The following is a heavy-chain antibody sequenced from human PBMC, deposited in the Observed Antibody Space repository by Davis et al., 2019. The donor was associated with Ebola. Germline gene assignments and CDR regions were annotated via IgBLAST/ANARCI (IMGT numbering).Heavy chain of an antibody. Sequence: GESLKISCAASGFTFSSYAMSWVRQAPGKGLEWVSAISSTGGTTHYADSVKGRITISRDNSKNMLYLQLNSLRAEDTAVYYCARDAFLSVTTLDYWGQGTLVTVSS. CDR2: ISSTGGTT. D-gene: IGHD4-17*01. V-gene: IGHV3-23*01. CDR3: ARDAFLSVTTLDY. J-gene: IGHJ4*02. CDR1: GFTFSSYA.